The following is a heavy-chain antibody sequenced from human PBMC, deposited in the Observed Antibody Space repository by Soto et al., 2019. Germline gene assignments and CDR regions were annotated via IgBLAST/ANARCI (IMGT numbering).Heavy chain of an antibody. CDR3: ARGGRVRGVTRPYNWFDP. J-gene: IGHJ5*02. Sequence: XGSLGLSFAASGFTFSSYWMHWVRQAPGKGLVWVSRINSDGSSTSYADSVKGRFTISRDNAKNTLYLQMHSLRAEDTAVYYCARGGRVRGVTRPYNWFDPWGQGTLVTVSS. V-gene: IGHV3-74*01. D-gene: IGHD3-10*01. CDR2: INSDGSST. CDR1: GFTFSSYW.